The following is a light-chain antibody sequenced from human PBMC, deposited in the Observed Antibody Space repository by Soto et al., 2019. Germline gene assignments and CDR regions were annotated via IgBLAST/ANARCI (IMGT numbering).Light chain of an antibody. J-gene: IGKJ1*01. Sequence: ETVLTQSPGTLSLSPGERATLSCRSSQSVSSNYLAWYQQKPGQAPRLLIYDVSSRATGIPDRFSGSGSGTDFPLTISRLAPEDFAMYYCQQYGSSPTFGQGTKVEIK. CDR2: DVS. V-gene: IGKV3-20*01. CDR1: QSVSSNY. CDR3: QQYGSSPT.